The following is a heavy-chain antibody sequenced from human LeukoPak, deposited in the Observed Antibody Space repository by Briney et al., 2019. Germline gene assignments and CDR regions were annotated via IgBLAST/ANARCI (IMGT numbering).Heavy chain of an antibody. CDR1: GYNFRTSW. Sequence: GESLKISCKGSGYNFRTSWIGWVRQMPGKGLEWMAIIYPDDSQTKYSPSFQGQVTISVDKSINTAYLQRSSLRASDTAMYYCARPDYFASHDWGQGTLVTVSS. D-gene: IGHD3-10*01. CDR2: IYPDDSQT. J-gene: IGHJ4*02. V-gene: IGHV5-51*01. CDR3: ARPDYFASHD.